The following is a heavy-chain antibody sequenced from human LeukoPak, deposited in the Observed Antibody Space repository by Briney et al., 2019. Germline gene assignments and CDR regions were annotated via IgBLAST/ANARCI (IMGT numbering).Heavy chain of an antibody. CDR2: IYCSGTT. V-gene: IGHV4-59*01. J-gene: IGHJ4*02. CDR3: ATLVGAIDY. CDR1: GGSINTYY. Sequence: SETLSLTCSVSGGSINTYYWTWIRLSPGKGLDWIGYIYCSGTTSYNPSLKSRVSMSVDTSRNQFSLRLSSVTAADTAIYYCATLVGAIDYWGQGTLVTVSS. D-gene: IGHD1-26*01.